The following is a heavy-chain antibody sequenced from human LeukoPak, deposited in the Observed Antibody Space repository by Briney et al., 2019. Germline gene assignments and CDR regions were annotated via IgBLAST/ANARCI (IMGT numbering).Heavy chain of an antibody. CDR2: INTDGSST. CDR1: GFTFSSYA. V-gene: IGHV3-74*03. D-gene: IGHD2-21*02. CDR3: ARHAAYCGGDCYSFDY. Sequence: HPGGSLRLSCAASGFTFSSYAMSWVRQAPGKGLEWVSRINTDGSSTKYADSVKGRFTISRDNAKNTLYLQMNSLRAEDTAVYYCARHAAYCGGDCYSFDYWGQGTLVTVSS. J-gene: IGHJ4*02.